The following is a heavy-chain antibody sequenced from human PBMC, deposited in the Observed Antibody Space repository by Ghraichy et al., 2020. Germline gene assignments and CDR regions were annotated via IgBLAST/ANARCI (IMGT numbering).Heavy chain of an antibody. V-gene: IGHV1-2*04. CDR3: ARLFGYYDSSGYPPEADAFDI. J-gene: IGHJ3*02. CDR1: GYTFTGYY. D-gene: IGHD3-22*01. CDR2: INPNSGGT. Sequence: ASVKVSCKASGYTFTGYYMHWVRQAPGQGLEWMGWINPNSGGTNYAQKFQGWVTMTRDTSISTAYMELSRLRSDDTAVYYCARLFGYYDSSGYPPEADAFDIWGQGTMVTVSS.